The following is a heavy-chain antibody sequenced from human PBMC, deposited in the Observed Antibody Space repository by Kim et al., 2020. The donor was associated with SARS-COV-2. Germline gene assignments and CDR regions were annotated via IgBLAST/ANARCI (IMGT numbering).Heavy chain of an antibody. CDR1: GGSFSGYY. D-gene: IGHD3-16*01. V-gene: IGHV4-34*01. CDR3: ARARVWSMGGMDV. Sequence: SETLSLTCAVYGGSFSGYYWSWIRQPPGKGLEWIGEINHSGSTNYNPSLKSRVTISVDTSKNQFSLKLSSVTAADTAVYYCARARVWSMGGMDVWGQGTTVTVSS. J-gene: IGHJ6*02. CDR2: INHSGST.